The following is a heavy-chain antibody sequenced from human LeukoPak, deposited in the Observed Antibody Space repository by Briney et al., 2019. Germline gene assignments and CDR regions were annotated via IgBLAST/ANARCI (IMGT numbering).Heavy chain of an antibody. V-gene: IGHV3-30*04. CDR1: GLAFSSYS. CDR3: ARGYSSSCLDY. CDR2: ISYDGSDE. J-gene: IGHJ4*02. D-gene: IGHD6-13*01. Sequence: PGGSLRLSCVASGLAFSSYSMHWVRQAPGKGLEWVGVISYDGSDEYYTDSVKGRFTISRDNSKNTLYLQMNSLRAEDTAVYYCARGYSSSCLDYWGQGTLVTVSS.